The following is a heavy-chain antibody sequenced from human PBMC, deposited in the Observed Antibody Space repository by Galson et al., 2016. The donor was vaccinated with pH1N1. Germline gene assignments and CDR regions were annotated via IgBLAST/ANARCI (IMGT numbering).Heavy chain of an antibody. Sequence: SVKVSCKASGGTFSSYAISWVRQAPGQGLEWMGGIIGMFGTTNYAQKFQGRVTITTDELTSTAYMELSSLRSDDTAVYYCARGPYYYDPGLDVWGQGTTVTVSS. J-gene: IGHJ6*02. V-gene: IGHV1-69*05. CDR3: ARGPYYYDPGLDV. CDR2: IIGMFGTT. CDR1: GGTFSSYA.